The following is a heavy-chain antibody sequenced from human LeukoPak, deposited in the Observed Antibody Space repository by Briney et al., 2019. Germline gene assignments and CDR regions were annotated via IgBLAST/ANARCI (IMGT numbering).Heavy chain of an antibody. V-gene: IGHV3-23*01. CDR1: GFTFSSYA. CDR3: AKNQSGWGWSAFDI. Sequence: GGSLRLSRAASGFTFSSYAMSWVRPAPGKGLGWVSAISGSGGSTYYADSVKGRFTISRDNSKNTLYLQMNSLRAEDTAVYYCAKNQSGWGWSAFDIWGQGTMVTVSS. CDR2: ISGSGGST. D-gene: IGHD7-27*01. J-gene: IGHJ3*02.